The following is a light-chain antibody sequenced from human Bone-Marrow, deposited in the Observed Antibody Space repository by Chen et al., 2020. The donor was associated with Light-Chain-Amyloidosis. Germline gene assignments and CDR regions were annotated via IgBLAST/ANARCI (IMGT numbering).Light chain of an antibody. Sequence: SHELTQPPSGSVSPGDTARNTRSGDGLPKKYAFWYQQKSGQAPVLVIYEDNKRASEFPERFSGSSSGTVATLTISGAQVEDEAVYHCYSTDISGNVAVFGGGTKLTVL. V-gene: IGLV3-10*01. CDR2: EDN. CDR1: GLPKKY. J-gene: IGLJ3*02. CDR3: YSTDISGNVAV.